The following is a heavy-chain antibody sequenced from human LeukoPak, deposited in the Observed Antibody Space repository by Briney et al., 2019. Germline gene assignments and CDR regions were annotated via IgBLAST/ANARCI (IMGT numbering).Heavy chain of an antibody. V-gene: IGHV1-2*02. CDR3: AANVETVRGDFDI. Sequence: ASVKVSCKASGDTFTGHYMHWVRQAPGQGLEWMGWINPNSGGRNYAQKFQGRVTMTREASMDTAYMQVSGLRYADTAVYYCAANVETVRGDFDIWGQGTLVTVSS. CDR2: INPNSGGR. J-gene: IGHJ3*02. CDR1: GDTFTGHY. D-gene: IGHD2-8*01.